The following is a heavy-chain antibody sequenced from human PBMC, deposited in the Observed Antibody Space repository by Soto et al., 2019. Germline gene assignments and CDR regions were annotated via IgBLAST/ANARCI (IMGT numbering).Heavy chain of an antibody. D-gene: IGHD6-19*01. J-gene: IGHJ4*02. CDR2: IYYSGST. CDR1: GGSISSSSYY. Sequence: SETLSLTCTVSGGSISSSSYYWGWIRQPPGKGLEWIGSIYYSGSTYYNPSLKSRVTISVDTSKNQFSLKLSSVTAADTAVYYCARQLEGGWYGYWGQGTLVTVSS. CDR3: ARQLEGGWYGY. V-gene: IGHV4-39*01.